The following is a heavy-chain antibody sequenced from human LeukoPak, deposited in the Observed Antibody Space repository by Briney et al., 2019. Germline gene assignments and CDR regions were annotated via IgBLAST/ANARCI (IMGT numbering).Heavy chain of an antibody. CDR1: GYSISSGCY. CDR2: IYHSGST. J-gene: IGHJ6*04. V-gene: IGHV4-38-2*02. D-gene: IGHD3-3*01. CDR3: ARENYDFWSGYLSV. Sequence: SETLSLTCTVSGYSISSGCYWGWIRQPPGKGLEWIGSIYHSGSTYYNPSLKSRVTISVDTSKNQFSLKLSSVTAADTAVYYCARENYDFWSGYLSVWGKGTTVTVSS.